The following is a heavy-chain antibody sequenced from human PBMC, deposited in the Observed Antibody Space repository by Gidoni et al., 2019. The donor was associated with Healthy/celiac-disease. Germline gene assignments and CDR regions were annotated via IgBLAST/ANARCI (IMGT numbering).Heavy chain of an antibody. CDR3: ARGVTVTYYYYYGMDV. CDR2: ISYDGSNK. Sequence: QVQLVESGGGVVQPGRSLRLSCAASGFTFSSYAMHWVRQAPGKGLEWVAVISYDGSNKYYADSVKCRFTISRDNSKNTLYLQMNSLSAEDTAVYYCARGVTVTYYYYYGMDVWGQGTTVTVSS. D-gene: IGHD4-17*01. J-gene: IGHJ6*02. V-gene: IGHV3-30*04. CDR1: GFTFSSYA.